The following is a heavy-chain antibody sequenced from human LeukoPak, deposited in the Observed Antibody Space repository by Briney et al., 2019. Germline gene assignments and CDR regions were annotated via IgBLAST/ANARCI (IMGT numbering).Heavy chain of an antibody. Sequence: GGSLRLSCAASGFTFSSYAMSWVRQAPGKGLEWVSAISGSGGSTYYADSVKGRFTISRDNSKNTLYLQMNSLRAEDTAVYYCAKGHALSYYYDSSGYNRGAFDYWGQGTLVTVSS. J-gene: IGHJ4*02. CDR1: GFTFSSYA. D-gene: IGHD3-22*01. V-gene: IGHV3-23*01. CDR3: AKGHALSYYYDSSGYNRGAFDY. CDR2: ISGSGGST.